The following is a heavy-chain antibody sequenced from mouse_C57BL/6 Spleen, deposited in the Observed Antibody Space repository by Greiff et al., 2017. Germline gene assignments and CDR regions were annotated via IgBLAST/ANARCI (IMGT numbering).Heavy chain of an antibody. Sequence: EVQLQESVAELVRPGASVKLSCTASGFNIKNTYMHWVKQRPEQGLEWIGRIDPANGNTKYAPKFQGKATITADTSSNTAYLQSRSLTSEYTAIYCCARGSSYGSFAYWGQGTLVTVSA. D-gene: IGHD1-1*01. J-gene: IGHJ3*01. CDR2: IDPANGNT. CDR1: GFNIKNTY. CDR3: ARGSSYGSFAY. V-gene: IGHV14-3*01.